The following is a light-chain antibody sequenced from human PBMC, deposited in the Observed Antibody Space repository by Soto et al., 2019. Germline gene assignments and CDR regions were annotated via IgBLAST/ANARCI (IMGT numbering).Light chain of an antibody. V-gene: IGLV2-11*01. J-gene: IGLJ2*01. CDR1: SSDVGDYNY. Sequence: QSALTQPRSVSGSPGQSVTISCTGTSSDVGDYNYVSWYQRHPGKAPKVLIYDVSERPSGVPDRFSGSKSGNTASLTISGLQAEDEADYYCCSYAGSYTLVFGGGTKVTVL. CDR2: DVS. CDR3: CSYAGSYTLV.